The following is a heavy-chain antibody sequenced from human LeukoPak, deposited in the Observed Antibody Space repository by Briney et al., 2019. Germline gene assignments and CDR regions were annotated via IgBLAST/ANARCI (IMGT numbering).Heavy chain of an antibody. CDR2: INSDGSST. Sequence: PGWSLTLSCTASGFTFSSYWMHWVRQAPGKGLVWVSRINSDGSSTNYPDSVKGRFTISRENAKNTLYLQMNSLRAEDTAVHYCSRGPRTVVGTKDAKYFQYWGQGTLVTVSS. CDR1: GFTFSSYW. D-gene: IGHD6-19*01. CDR3: SRGPRTVVGTKDAKYFQY. J-gene: IGHJ1*01. V-gene: IGHV3-74*01.